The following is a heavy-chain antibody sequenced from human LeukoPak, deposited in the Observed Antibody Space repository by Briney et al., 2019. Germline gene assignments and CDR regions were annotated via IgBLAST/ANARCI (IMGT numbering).Heavy chain of an antibody. Sequence: GGSLRLSCAASGFTFSRYWMHWVRQAPGKGLVWVSRINSDGSSTSYADSVKGRFTISRDNAKNTLFLQMNSLRAEDTAVYYCARGRGRAGGYSDYWGQGTLVTVSS. CDR2: INSDGSST. V-gene: IGHV3-74*01. CDR3: ARGRGRAGGYSDY. J-gene: IGHJ4*02. CDR1: GFTFSRYW. D-gene: IGHD2-8*02.